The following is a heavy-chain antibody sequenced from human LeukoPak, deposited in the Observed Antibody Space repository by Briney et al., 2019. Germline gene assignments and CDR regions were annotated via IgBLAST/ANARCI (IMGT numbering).Heavy chain of an antibody. Sequence: ASVKVSCKASGYTFTAYYIHWLRQAPGQGVEWMGWINPNSGDTNYAQKFQGRVTMTRDTSISTAYIELSRLRSDDTAVYYCARGHLVYSGVHDYWGQGTLVTVSS. D-gene: IGHD1-14*01. J-gene: IGHJ4*02. V-gene: IGHV1-2*02. CDR3: ARGHLVYSGVHDY. CDR2: INPNSGDT. CDR1: GYTFTAYY.